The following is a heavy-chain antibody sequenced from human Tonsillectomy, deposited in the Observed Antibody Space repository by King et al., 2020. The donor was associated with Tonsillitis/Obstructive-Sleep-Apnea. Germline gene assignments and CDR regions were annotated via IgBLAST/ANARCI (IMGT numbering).Heavy chain of an antibody. CDR2: ISSSGTTI. J-gene: IGHJ2*01. CDR1: GFTFSSYE. CDR3: ARVRAYGGGGCDPGFFDV. Sequence: VQLVESGGGLVQPGGSLRLSCAASGFTFSSYEMNWVRQAPGKGLEWVSYISSSGTTIYYADSVKGRFTISRDNAKNSLYLQMNSLRAEDTAVYYCARVRAYGGGGCDPGFFDVWGRGTLVTVSS. D-gene: IGHD2-21*01. V-gene: IGHV3-48*03.